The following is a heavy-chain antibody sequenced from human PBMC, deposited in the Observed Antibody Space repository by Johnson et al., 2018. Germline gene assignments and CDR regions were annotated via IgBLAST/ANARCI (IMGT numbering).Heavy chain of an antibody. Sequence: QVQLVQSWGGVVQPGRSXRLSCAASGFTFSSYGMHWVRQAPGQGLEWVAVLWYDGSNKYFAASVKGRFTISRDNSQTTLYLQMNSLRAEDTAVYYCAKDWERAAGGTGGYFHHWGQGTLVTVSS. CDR2: LWYDGSNK. V-gene: IGHV3-33*06. CDR3: AKDWERAAGGTGGYFHH. J-gene: IGHJ1*01. D-gene: IGHD6-13*01. CDR1: GFTFSSYG.